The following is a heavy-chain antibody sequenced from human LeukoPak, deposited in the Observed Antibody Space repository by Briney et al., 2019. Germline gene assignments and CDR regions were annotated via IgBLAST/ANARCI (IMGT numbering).Heavy chain of an antibody. CDR3: ARDRLRSRYDILTDYYY. Sequence: GGSLRLSCAASGFTFSDYYMSWIRQAPGKGLEWVSYISSSGSTIYYADSVKGRFTISRDNAKNSLYLQMNSLRAEDTAVYYCARDRLRSRYDILTDYYYWGQGTLVTVSS. D-gene: IGHD3-9*01. J-gene: IGHJ4*02. CDR2: ISSSGSTI. V-gene: IGHV3-11*01. CDR1: GFTFSDYY.